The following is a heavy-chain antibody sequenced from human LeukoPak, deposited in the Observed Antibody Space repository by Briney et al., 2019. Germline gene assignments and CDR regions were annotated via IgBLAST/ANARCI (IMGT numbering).Heavy chain of an antibody. CDR2: LNSDGSRT. V-gene: IGHV3-74*01. D-gene: IGHD6-13*01. J-gene: IGHJ5*02. CDR3: ARGGSSSWFRGFDP. Sequence: QSGGSLRLSCVASGFTFNTYWMHWVRQAPGKGLVWVSRLNSDGSRTSYADSVKGRFTISRDNAKNTLYLQMNSLRAEDTAVYYCARGGSSSWFRGFDPWGQGTLVTVSS. CDR1: GFTFNTYW.